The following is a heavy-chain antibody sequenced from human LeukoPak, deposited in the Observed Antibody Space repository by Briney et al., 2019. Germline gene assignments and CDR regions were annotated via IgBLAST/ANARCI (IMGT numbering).Heavy chain of an antibody. Sequence: KPSETESLTCTVSGGSISSYYWTWIRQSAGKGLEWIGRIYSSGITDYNPSLKSRVTMSLDTSKNQISLELTSVTAADTAVYYCSRGLVYSSGSDYGSDDWGQGTTVTVSS. CDR1: GGSISSYY. D-gene: IGHD6-19*01. V-gene: IGHV4-4*07. CDR2: IYSSGIT. J-gene: IGHJ6*02. CDR3: SRGLVYSSGSDYGSDD.